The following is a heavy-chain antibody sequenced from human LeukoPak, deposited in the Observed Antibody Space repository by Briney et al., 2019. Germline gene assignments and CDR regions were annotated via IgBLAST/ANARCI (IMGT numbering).Heavy chain of an antibody. CDR2: IYHSGNT. CDR1: GDSISSGFY. Sequence: SETLSLTCTVSGDSISSGFYWGWIRQPPGKGLEWIGSIYHSGNTYYNPSLKSRVTISADTSKNQFSLRLSSVTAADTAVYYCARDLIAVSLYYFDYWGQGTQVTVSS. J-gene: IGHJ4*02. V-gene: IGHV4-38-2*02. D-gene: IGHD6-19*01. CDR3: ARDLIAVSLYYFDY.